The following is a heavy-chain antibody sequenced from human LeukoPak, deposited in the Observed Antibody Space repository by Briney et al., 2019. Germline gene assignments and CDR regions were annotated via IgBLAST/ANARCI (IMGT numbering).Heavy chain of an antibody. CDR2: VHYSGST. Sequence: SETLSLTCTVSGDSISNYFWSWIRQPPRKGLEWMAYVHYSGSTNYNPSLKSRVTISVDTSENQFSLKVNSVTAADTAVYYCARGLSAIVHWGQGTLVTVSS. V-gene: IGHV4-59*12. J-gene: IGHJ4*02. CDR1: GDSISNYF. D-gene: IGHD2-21*02. CDR3: ARGLSAIVH.